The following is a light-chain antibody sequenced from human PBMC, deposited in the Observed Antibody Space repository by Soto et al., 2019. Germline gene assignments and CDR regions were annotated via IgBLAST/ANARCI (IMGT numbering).Light chain of an antibody. J-gene: IGKJ1*01. V-gene: IGKV1-6*01. CDR2: AAS. CDR1: QGIRND. Sequence: AIQMTQSPSSLSASVGDRVTITCRASQGIRNDLSWYQQKPGKAPNLLIHAASSLQSGVPSRFSGSGSGTDFTLTISSLQPEDFATYYCLRDYNYPWTFGQGTKVEIK. CDR3: LRDYNYPWT.